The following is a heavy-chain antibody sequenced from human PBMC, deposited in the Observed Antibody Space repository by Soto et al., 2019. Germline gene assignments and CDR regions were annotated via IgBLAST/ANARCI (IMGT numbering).Heavy chain of an antibody. CDR1: EFTFSSHL. J-gene: IGHJ4*02. V-gene: IGHV3-30*03. Sequence: VQLVESGGGVVQPGRSLRLSCVASEFTFSSHLMYWVRQAPGKGLAWVAFISNDGDYKNYADSVKGRFTISRDNSKDTVYLEIHSLRPEDTALYHCARDEAFSAPYYLDYWGQGTLVIVS. CDR2: ISNDGDYK. D-gene: IGHD1-26*01. CDR3: ARDEAFSAPYYLDY.